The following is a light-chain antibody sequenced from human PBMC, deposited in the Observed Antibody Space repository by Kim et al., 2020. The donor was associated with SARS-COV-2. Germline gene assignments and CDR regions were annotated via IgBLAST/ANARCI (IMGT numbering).Light chain of an antibody. Sequence: QLVLTQSPSASASLGASVKLTCTLSSGHSSYDIAWHQQQPEKGPRYLMKVKGDGSHTKGDGIPDRFSGSSSGAERYLTISSLQSEDEADYYCQTWGTGIWAFGGGTQLTVL. CDR1: SGHSSYD. V-gene: IGLV4-69*01. CDR3: QTWGTGIWA. J-gene: IGLJ3*02. CDR2: VKGDGSH.